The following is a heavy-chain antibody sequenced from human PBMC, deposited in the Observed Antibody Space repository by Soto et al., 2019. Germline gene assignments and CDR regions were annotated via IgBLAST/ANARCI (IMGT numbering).Heavy chain of an antibody. CDR1: GDRFTSYA. D-gene: IGHD6-13*01. V-gene: IGHV1-3*01. Sequence: GTSVKLSCETCGDRFTSYAMHWVRQAPGQRLEWMGWINAGNGNTKYSQKFQGRVTITRDTSASTAYMELSSLRSEDTAVYYCARDRYSSSWWDYWGQGTLVTVPQ. J-gene: IGHJ4*02. CDR3: ARDRYSSSWWDY. CDR2: INAGNGNT.